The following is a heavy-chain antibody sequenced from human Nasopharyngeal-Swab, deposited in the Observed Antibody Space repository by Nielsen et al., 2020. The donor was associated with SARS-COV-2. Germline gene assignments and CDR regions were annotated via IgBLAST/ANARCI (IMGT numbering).Heavy chain of an antibody. V-gene: IGHV3-23*01. J-gene: IGHJ2*01. D-gene: IGHD3-16*02. CDR1: GFTFSSYA. CDR2: IGGSGGST. CDR3: AKDHSMITFGGVIVIGWYFDL. Sequence: GGSLRLSCAASGFTFSSYAMSWVRQAPGKGLEWVSAIGGSGGSTYYADSVKGRFTISRDNSKNTLYLQMNSLRAEDTAVYYCAKDHSMITFGGVIVIGWYFDLWGRGTLVTVSS.